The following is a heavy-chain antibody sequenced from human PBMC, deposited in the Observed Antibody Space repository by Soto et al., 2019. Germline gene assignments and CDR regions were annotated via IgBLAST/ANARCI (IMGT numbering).Heavy chain of an antibody. CDR2: IIPIFGTA. V-gene: IGHV1-69*13. J-gene: IGHJ5*02. CDR1: GGTFSSYA. Sequence: SVKVSCKASGGTFSSYAISWVRQAPGQGLEWMGGIIPIFGTANYAQKFQGRVTITADESTSTAYMELSSLRSEDTAVYYCARTARYGSGSSFPKYNWFDPWGQGTLVTVSS. D-gene: IGHD3-10*01. CDR3: ARTARYGSGSSFPKYNWFDP.